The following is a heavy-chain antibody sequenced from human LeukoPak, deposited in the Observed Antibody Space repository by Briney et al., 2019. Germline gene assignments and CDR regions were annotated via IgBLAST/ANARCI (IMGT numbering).Heavy chain of an antibody. CDR1: GGTFSSYA. CDR3: ARGYCSSTSCYEKGFHYYYGMDV. D-gene: IGHD2-2*01. Sequence: ASVKVSCKASGGTFSSYAISWVRQAPGQGLEWMRGIIPIFGTANYAQKFQGRVTITADESTSTAYMELSSLRSEDTAVYYCARGYCSSTSCYEKGFHYYYGMDVWGQGTTVTVSS. CDR2: IIPIFGTA. J-gene: IGHJ6*02. V-gene: IGHV1-69*13.